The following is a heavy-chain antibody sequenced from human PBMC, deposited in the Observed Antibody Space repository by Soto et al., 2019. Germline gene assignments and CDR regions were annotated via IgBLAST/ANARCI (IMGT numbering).Heavy chain of an antibody. CDR1: GGSITSGGSY. Sequence: QMLLRESGPGLVKPSETLSLTCTVSGGSITSGGSYWAWLRQHPGKDLEWIGHIFYSGSASYKPSLKSRASISVQTTNDQYSLKLTSVTAADTAVFYCARWLVREQLGLDYFYAMDVWGQGTTVTVSS. CDR2: IFYSGSA. CDR3: ARWLVREQLGLDYFYAMDV. D-gene: IGHD6-13*01. V-gene: IGHV4-31*03. J-gene: IGHJ6*02.